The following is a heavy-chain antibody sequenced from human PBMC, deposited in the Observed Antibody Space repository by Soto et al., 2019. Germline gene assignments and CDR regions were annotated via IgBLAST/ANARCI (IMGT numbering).Heavy chain of an antibody. CDR3: ARSYSSSSTGYYYGMDV. J-gene: IGHJ6*02. CDR1: GFSLSNARMG. D-gene: IGHD6-6*01. V-gene: IGHV2-26*01. Sequence: QVTLKESGPVLVKPTETLTLTCTVSGFSLSNARMGVSWIRQPPGKALEWLAHIFSNDEKSYSTSLKSRLTITQDTSKSQLVLTMTNMDPVDTATYYCARSYSSSSTGYYYGMDVWGQGTTVTVSS. CDR2: IFSNDEK.